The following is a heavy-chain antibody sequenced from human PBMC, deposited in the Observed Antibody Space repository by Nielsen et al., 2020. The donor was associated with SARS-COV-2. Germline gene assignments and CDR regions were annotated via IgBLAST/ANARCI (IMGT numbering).Heavy chain of an antibody. Sequence: SETLSLTCTVSGGSISSSSYYWGWIRQPPGKGLEWIGSIYYSGSTYYNPSLKSRVTISVDTSKNQFSLKLSSVTAADTAVYYCARPTGGYYDSSGPQAQIGYYYGMDVWGQGTTVTVSS. CDR3: ARPTGGYYDSSGPQAQIGYYYGMDV. V-gene: IGHV4-39*07. D-gene: IGHD3-22*01. J-gene: IGHJ6*02. CDR2: IYYSGST. CDR1: GGSISSSSYY.